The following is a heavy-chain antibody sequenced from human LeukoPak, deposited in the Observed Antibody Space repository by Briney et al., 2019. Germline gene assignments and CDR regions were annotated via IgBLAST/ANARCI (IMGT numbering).Heavy chain of an antibody. CDR2: IYYSGST. CDR1: GGSISSSSYY. V-gene: IGHV4-39*07. J-gene: IGHJ4*02. D-gene: IGHD5-24*01. Sequence: SETLSLTCTVSGGSISSSSYYWGWIRQPPGKGLEWIGSIYYSGSTYYNPSLKSRVTISVDTSKNQFSLKLSSVTAADTAVYYCASPGGWLQDYWGQGTLVTVSS. CDR3: ASPGGWLQDY.